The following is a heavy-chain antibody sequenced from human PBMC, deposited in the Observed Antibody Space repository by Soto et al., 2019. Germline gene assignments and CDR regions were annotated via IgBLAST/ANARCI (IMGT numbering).Heavy chain of an antibody. V-gene: IGHV4-34*01. Sequence: TSGTLSLTCDVYGGSFSGYYWSWIRQPPGKGLEWIGDINHSGSTNYSPSLKSRVAISVDTSKNQFSLKLSSVTAADTAVYYCARDFRSGWYGAFDIWGQGTMVTVSS. CDR1: GGSFSGYY. CDR2: INHSGST. D-gene: IGHD6-19*01. J-gene: IGHJ3*02. CDR3: ARDFRSGWYGAFDI.